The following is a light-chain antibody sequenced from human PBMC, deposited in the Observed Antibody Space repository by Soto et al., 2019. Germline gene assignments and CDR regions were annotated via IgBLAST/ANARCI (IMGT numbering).Light chain of an antibody. V-gene: IGLV2-14*01. CDR1: SSDVGGYNY. J-gene: IGLJ1*01. Sequence: QSALTQPASVSGSPGQSITISCTGTSSDVGGYNYVSWYQQHPGKAPKLMIYDVSNRPSGVSNRLSGSKSGNTASLTISGLQAEDEAGYYCSSYTSSSTLYVFGTGTKVT. CDR3: SSYTSSSTLYV. CDR2: DVS.